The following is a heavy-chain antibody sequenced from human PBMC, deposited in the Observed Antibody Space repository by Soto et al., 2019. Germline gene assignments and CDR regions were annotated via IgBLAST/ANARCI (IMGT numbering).Heavy chain of an antibody. CDR2: INPFGGST. D-gene: IGHD6-13*01. V-gene: IGHV1-46*01. CDR3: ERDLASAGI. CDR1: GYTFTGHY. Sequence: QVQLLQSGAEVRKPGASVKVSCKAAGYTFTGHYIHWLRQAPGLRLVWMAIINPFGGSTNYAQKFRGRVTLTMATHTSTVYMEVSSLRSEDTAVSYCERDLASAGIWCQETLGTVSS. J-gene: IGHJ4*02.